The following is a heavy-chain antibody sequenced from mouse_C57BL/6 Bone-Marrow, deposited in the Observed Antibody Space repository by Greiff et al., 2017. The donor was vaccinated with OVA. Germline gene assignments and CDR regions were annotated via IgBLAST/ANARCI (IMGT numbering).Heavy chain of an antibody. CDR1: GFTFSSYA. Sequence: DVMLVESGEGLVKPGGSLKLSCAASGFTFSSYAMSWVRQTPEKRLEWVAYISSGGDYIYYADTVKGRFTISRDNARNTLYLQMSSLKSEDTAMYYCTRWLRRGDYAMDYWGQGTSVTVSS. D-gene: IGHD2-2*01. V-gene: IGHV5-9-1*02. CDR3: TRWLRRGDYAMDY. J-gene: IGHJ4*01. CDR2: ISSGGDYI.